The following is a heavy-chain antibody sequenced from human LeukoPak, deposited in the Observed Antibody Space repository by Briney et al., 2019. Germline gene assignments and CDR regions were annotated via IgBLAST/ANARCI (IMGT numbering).Heavy chain of an antibody. D-gene: IGHD3-10*01. CDR2: IYHTGST. V-gene: IGHV4-38-2*02. Sequence: PSETLSLTCTVSGYSFTSGYYWGWIRQPPGKGLERIGSIYHTGSTYYNPSPKSRVTISVDTSKNQFSLKLSSVTAADTAVYYCARHFRGGSYGSGSYYFDYWGQGTLVTVSS. CDR3: ARHFRGGSYGSGSYYFDY. CDR1: GYSFTSGYY. J-gene: IGHJ4*02.